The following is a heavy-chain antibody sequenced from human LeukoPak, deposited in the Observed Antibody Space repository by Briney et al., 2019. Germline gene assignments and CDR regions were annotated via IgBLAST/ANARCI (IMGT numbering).Heavy chain of an antibody. CDR2: ISSSSSYI. Sequence: KTGGSLRLSCAASGFTFSSYSMNWVRQAPGRGLEWVSSISSSSSYIYYADSVKGRFTISRDNAKNSLYLQMNSLRAEDTAVYYCASMTTATGWGQGTLVTVSS. J-gene: IGHJ4*02. CDR3: ASMTTATG. D-gene: IGHD4-17*01. V-gene: IGHV3-21*01. CDR1: GFTFSSYS.